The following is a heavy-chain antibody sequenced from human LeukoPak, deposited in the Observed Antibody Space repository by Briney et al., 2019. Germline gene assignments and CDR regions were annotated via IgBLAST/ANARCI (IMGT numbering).Heavy chain of an antibody. D-gene: IGHD3-22*01. Sequence: TGGSLRLSCAASGFTFSSYAMSWVRQAPGKGLEWVSVIYSGGSTYYADSVKGRFTISRDNSKNTLYLQMNSLRAEDTAVYYCARGMYYYDSSGYSYYFDYWGQGTLVTVSS. CDR3: ARGMYYYDSSGYSYYFDY. J-gene: IGHJ4*02. CDR1: GFTFSSYA. CDR2: IYSGGST. V-gene: IGHV3-53*01.